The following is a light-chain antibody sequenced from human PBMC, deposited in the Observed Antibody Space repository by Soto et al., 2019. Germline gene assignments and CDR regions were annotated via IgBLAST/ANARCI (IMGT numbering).Light chain of an antibody. Sequence: EIVLTQSPGTLSLSPGERATLSCRASQSVRSNYLAWYRQTPGQAPRLLIYGASNRATGIPDRFSGSGSGTDFTLIIRRLEPEDFALYYCQQYSSSPWTLGQGTKEAIK. V-gene: IGKV3-20*01. J-gene: IGKJ1*01. CDR3: QQYSSSPWT. CDR1: QSVRSNY. CDR2: GAS.